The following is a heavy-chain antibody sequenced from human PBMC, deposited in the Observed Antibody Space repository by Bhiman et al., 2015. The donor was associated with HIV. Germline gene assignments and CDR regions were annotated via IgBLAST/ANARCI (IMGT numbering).Heavy chain of an antibody. CDR2: INLDGSEK. J-gene: IGHJ4*02. Sequence: EVQLVESGGDLVQPGGSLRLSCAASGFTFYNYKMSWVRQAPGKGLEWVASINLDGSEKYYVDAVKGRFTISRDNAEKSLYLQMNSLKAEDTAVYYCARDQPHTVSTFDYWGQGTQVTVSS. CDR1: GFTFYNYK. V-gene: IGHV3-7*05. CDR3: ARDQPHTVSTFDY. D-gene: IGHD4-17*01.